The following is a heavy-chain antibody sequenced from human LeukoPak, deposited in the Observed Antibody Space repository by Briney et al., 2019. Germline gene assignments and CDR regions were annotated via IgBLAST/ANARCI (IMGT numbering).Heavy chain of an antibody. J-gene: IGHJ4*02. CDR2: IKSKNDGETT. CDR3: TPLMVEDRGF. CDR1: GFFFNKAG. Sequence: GGSLRLSCAASGFFFNKAGMNWVRQAPGKGPEWVGRIKSKNDGETTDYGAPVKGRFTISRDDSKNTLYLQMNSLKTDDTAIYYGTPLMVEDRGFWGQGTLVTVSS. V-gene: IGHV3-15*01. D-gene: IGHD2-15*01.